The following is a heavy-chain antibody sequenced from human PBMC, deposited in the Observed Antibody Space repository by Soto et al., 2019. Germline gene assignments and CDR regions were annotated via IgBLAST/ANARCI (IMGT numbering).Heavy chain of an antibody. J-gene: IGHJ5*02. CDR1: GLTFRTYA. V-gene: IGHV3-64D*06. CDR2: ISGDGEST. CDR3: VKGNYFDP. Sequence: GVSLRLSCSVSGLTFRTYAMHWVRQAPGKGLQYVAAISGDGESTFYAESMKGRFTISRDNPRNTLFLQMTSLRPEDTAVYYCVKGNYFDPWGPGTLVTVSS.